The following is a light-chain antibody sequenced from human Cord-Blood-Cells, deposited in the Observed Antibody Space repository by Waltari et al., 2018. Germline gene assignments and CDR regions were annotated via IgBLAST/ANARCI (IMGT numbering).Light chain of an antibody. CDR1: SRDVGGYKY. CDR3: CSYAGSYTWV. J-gene: IGLJ3*02. CDR2: DVS. V-gene: IGLV2-11*01. Sequence: QSALTQPRSASGSPGPSVPIPCTGTSRDVGGYKYFPWYQQHPGKAPQLMIYDVSKRPSGVPDRFSGSKSGNTASLTISGLQAEDEADYYCCSYAGSYTWVFGGGTKLTVL.